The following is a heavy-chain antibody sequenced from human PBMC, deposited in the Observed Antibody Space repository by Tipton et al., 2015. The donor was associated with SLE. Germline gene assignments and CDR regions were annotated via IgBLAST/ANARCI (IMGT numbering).Heavy chain of an antibody. CDR2: IYSGGNT. CDR3: ARDRREWFGELSY. Sequence: SLRLSCAASGFTVSSNYMSWVRQAPGKGLEWVSVIYSGGNTYSADSVKGRFIISRDNSKNTLYLQMNSLRAEDTAVYYCARDRREWFGELSYWGQGTLVTVSS. CDR1: GFTVSSNY. J-gene: IGHJ4*02. V-gene: IGHV3-53*01. D-gene: IGHD3-10*01.